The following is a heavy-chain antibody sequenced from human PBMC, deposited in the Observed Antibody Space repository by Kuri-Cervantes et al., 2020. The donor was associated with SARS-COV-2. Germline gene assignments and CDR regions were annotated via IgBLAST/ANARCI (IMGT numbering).Heavy chain of an antibody. CDR3: ARETTLKVGVAFDI. CDR1: GFTFSSYA. D-gene: IGHD4-11*01. CDR2: ISYDGSNK. Sequence: GGSLRLSCAASGFTFSSYAMHWVRQAPGKGLEWVAVISYDGSNKYYADSVKGRFTISRDNPKNTLYLQMNSLRAEDTAVYYCARETTLKVGVAFDIWGQGTMVTVSS. J-gene: IGHJ3*02. V-gene: IGHV3-30-3*01.